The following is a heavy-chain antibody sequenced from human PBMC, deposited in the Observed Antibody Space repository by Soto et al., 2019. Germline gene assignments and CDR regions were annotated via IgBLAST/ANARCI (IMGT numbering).Heavy chain of an antibody. Sequence: SGTFSCRADGGPFRSTYISWVRQAPGQGPEWMGGIVPIHNVATYAQKFQGRITITADKSTTTTYMELSSLTSDDTAMYYCARGRIAALVDYWGQGTLVTVSS. CDR2: IVPIHNVA. J-gene: IGHJ4*02. V-gene: IGHV1-69*10. D-gene: IGHD6-6*01. CDR1: GGPFRSTY. CDR3: ARGRIAALVDY.